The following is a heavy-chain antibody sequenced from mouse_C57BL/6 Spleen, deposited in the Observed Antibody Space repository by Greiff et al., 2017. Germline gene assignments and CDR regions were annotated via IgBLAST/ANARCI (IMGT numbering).Heavy chain of an antibody. CDR1: GYTFTDYN. Sequence: VQLQQSGPELVKPGASVKIPCKASGYTFTDYNMDWVKQSHGKSLEWIRDINPNNGGTIYNQKFKGKATLTVDKSSSTAYMELRSLTSEDTAVYYCARELYYGSSRFAYWGQGTLVTVSA. D-gene: IGHD1-1*01. CDR3: ARELYYGSSRFAY. V-gene: IGHV1-18*01. CDR2: INPNNGGT. J-gene: IGHJ3*01.